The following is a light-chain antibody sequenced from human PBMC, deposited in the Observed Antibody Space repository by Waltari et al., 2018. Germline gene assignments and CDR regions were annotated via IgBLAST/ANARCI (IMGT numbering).Light chain of an antibody. V-gene: IGKV3-15*01. J-gene: IGKJ5*01. CDR3: QQYNRWPPIT. CDR2: EAS. CDR1: QSIASN. Sequence: EVVMTQSPATLSLFPGERATLSCRASQSIASNLALYQQKPAQAPRLLIYEASTLATGISARFRGSGSGAEFTLTISSLQSEDSAVYYCQQYNRWPPITFGQGTRLEIK.